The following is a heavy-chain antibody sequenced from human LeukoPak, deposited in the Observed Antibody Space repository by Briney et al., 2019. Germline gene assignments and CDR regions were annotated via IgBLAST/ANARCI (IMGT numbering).Heavy chain of an antibody. CDR2: IYYSGST. CDR3: ARDIDYYDSSGYPSCRAFDI. V-gene: IGHV4-31*03. J-gene: IGHJ3*02. Sequence: SETLSLTCTVSGGSISSSSYYWGWIRQHPGKGLEWIGYIYYSGSTYYNPSLKSRVTISVDTSKNQFSLKLSSVTAADTAVYYCARDIDYYDSSGYPSCRAFDIWGQGTMVTVSS. CDR1: GGSISSSSYY. D-gene: IGHD3-22*01.